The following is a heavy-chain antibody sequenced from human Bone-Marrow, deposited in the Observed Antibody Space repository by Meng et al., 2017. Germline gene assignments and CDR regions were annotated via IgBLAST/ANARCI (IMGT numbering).Heavy chain of an antibody. CDR2: IYHSGST. J-gene: IGHJ4*02. CDR1: GGSFSGYY. CDR3: ARVGSGLSNSSGWYLVY. V-gene: IGHV4-34*01. D-gene: IGHD6-19*01. Sequence: SETLSLTCAVYGGSFSGYYWSWIRQPPGKGLEWIGSIYHSGSTYYNPSLKSRVTISVDTSKNQFSLKLSSVTAADTAVYYCARVGSGLSNSSGWYLVYWGQGTLVTVSS.